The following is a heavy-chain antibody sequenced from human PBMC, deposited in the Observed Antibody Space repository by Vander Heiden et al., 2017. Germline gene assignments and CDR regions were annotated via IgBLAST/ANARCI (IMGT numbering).Heavy chain of an antibody. CDR3: AREQYSSGWYAGAFDI. J-gene: IGHJ3*02. CDR2: ISYDGSNK. V-gene: IGHV3-30-3*01. Sequence: QVQLVESGGGVVQPGRSLRLSCAASGFTFSSSAMHWVRQAPGKGLEWVAVISYDGSNKYYADSVKGRFTISRDNSKNTLYLQMNSLRAEDTAVYYCAREQYSSGWYAGAFDIWGQGTMVTVSS. CDR1: GFTFSSSA. D-gene: IGHD6-19*01.